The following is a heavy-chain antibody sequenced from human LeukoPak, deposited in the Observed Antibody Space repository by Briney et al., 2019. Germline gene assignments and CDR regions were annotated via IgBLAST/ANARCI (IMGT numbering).Heavy chain of an antibody. J-gene: IGHJ3*02. CDR2: IYYSGST. CDR1: GGSISSSSYY. CDR3: ARASRYCSSTSCSMGLDAFDI. Sequence: SETLSLTCTVSGGSISSSSYYWGWIRQPPGKGLEWTGSIYYSGSTYYNPSLKSRVTISVDTSKNQFSLKLSSVTAADTAVYYCARASRYCSSTSCSMGLDAFDIWGQGTMVTVSS. D-gene: IGHD2-2*01. V-gene: IGHV4-39*07.